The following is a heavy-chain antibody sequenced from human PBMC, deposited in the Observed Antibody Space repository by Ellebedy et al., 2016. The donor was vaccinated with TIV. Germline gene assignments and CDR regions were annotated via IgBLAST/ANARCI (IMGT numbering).Heavy chain of an antibody. Sequence: GESLKISXAASGFTFSSYWMHWVRQAPGKGLVWVSRINSDGSSTSYADSVKGRFPISRDNAKNTLYLQMNSLRAEDTAVYYCAREGYYYDSSGYYYVGAFDIWGQGTMVTVSS. D-gene: IGHD3-22*01. CDR2: INSDGSST. CDR3: AREGYYYDSSGYYYVGAFDI. CDR1: GFTFSSYW. J-gene: IGHJ3*02. V-gene: IGHV3-74*01.